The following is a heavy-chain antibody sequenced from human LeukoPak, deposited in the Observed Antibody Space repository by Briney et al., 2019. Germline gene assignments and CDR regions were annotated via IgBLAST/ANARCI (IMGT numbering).Heavy chain of an antibody. D-gene: IGHD3-16*02. Sequence: SETLSLTCAVYGGSFSGYYWSWIRQPPGKGLEWIGEINHSGSTNYNPSLKSRVTISVDTSKNQFSLKLSSVTAADTAVYYCARATHYDYVWGSYRPGWIDYWGQGTLVTVSS. J-gene: IGHJ4*02. CDR1: GGSFSGYY. CDR2: INHSGST. CDR3: ARATHYDYVWGSYRPGWIDY. V-gene: IGHV4-34*01.